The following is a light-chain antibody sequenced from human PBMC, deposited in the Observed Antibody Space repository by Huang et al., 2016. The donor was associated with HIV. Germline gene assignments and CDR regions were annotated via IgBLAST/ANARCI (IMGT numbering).Light chain of an antibody. CDR1: QSLGSN. Sequence: VITQSPATLSVFPGERATLSCRASQSLGSNLAWYQQKPGRAPRLLIYGASTRATGIPGRFGGGGSGTEFTLTISSLQSEDFALYCCQQYNAWPPHTFGGGTKVEI. CDR3: QQYNAWPPHT. CDR2: GAS. J-gene: IGKJ4*01. V-gene: IGKV3-15*01.